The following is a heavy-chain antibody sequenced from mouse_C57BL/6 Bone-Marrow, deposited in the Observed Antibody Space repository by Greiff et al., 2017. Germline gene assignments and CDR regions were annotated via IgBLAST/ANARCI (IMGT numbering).Heavy chain of an antibody. D-gene: IGHD2-1*01. CDR3: ARSKGNYGRFAY. CDR2: IHPNSGST. J-gene: IGHJ3*01. CDR1: GYTFTSYW. V-gene: IGHV1-64*01. Sequence: LQQPGAELVKPGASVKLSCKASGYTFTSYWMHWVKQRPGQGLEWIGMIHPNSGSTNYNEKFKSKATLTVDKSSSTAYMQLSSLTSEDSAVYYCARSKGNYGRFAYWGQGTLVTVSA.